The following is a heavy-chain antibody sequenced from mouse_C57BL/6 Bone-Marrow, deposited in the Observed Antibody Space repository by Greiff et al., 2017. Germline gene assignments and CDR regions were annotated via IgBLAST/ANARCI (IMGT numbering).Heavy chain of an antibody. CDR3: ARLYYGSSLAWFAY. CDR1: GFTFSSYG. Sequence: EVMLVESGGDLVKPGGSLKLSCAASGFTFSSYGMSWVRQTPDKRLEWVATISSGGSYTYYPDSVKGRFPISRDNAKNTLYLQMSSLKSEDTAMYYCARLYYGSSLAWFAYWGQGTLVTVSA. J-gene: IGHJ3*01. D-gene: IGHD1-1*01. V-gene: IGHV5-6*01. CDR2: ISSGGSYT.